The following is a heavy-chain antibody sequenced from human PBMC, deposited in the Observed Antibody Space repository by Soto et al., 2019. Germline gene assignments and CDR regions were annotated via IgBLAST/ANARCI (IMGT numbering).Heavy chain of an antibody. Sequence: VGSLRLSCAASGFTFSSYTMNWVRQSPGKGLEWVSSISSTSSYIYYADSLKGRFTISRDNAKNSLYLQMSSLRAEDTAVYYCARAEGGCHRTSCNYYGMDVWGQVTTVTVSS. CDR1: GFTFSSYT. CDR3: ARAEGGCHRTSCNYYGMDV. D-gene: IGHD2-2*01. V-gene: IGHV3-21*01. J-gene: IGHJ6*01. CDR2: ISSTSSYI.